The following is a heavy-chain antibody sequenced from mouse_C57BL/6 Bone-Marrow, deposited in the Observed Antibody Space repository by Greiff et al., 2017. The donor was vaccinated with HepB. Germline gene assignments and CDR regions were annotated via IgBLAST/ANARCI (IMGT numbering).Heavy chain of an antibody. V-gene: IGHV14-4*01. CDR1: GFNIKDDY. J-gene: IGHJ3*01. CDR2: IDPENGDT. Sequence: VQLQQSGAELVRPGASVKLSCTASGFNIKDDYMHWVKQRPEQGLEWIGWIDPENGDTEYASKFQGKATITADTSSNTAYLQLSSLTSEDTAVYYCTEELPWFAYWGQGTLVTVSA. CDR3: TEELPWFAY.